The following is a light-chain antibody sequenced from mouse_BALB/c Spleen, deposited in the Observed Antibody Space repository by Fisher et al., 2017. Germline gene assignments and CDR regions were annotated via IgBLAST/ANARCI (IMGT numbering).Light chain of an antibody. CDR2: STS. V-gene: IGKV4-91*01. CDR1: SSISSNY. CDR3: QQSKEVPWT. Sequence: DIVITQTPAIMSASPGEKITITCSASSSISSNYLHWYQQKPGFSPKLLIYSTSNLASGVPVRFSGSGSGTDFSLNIHPMEEDDTAMYFCQQSKEVPWTFGGGTKLEIK. J-gene: IGKJ1*01.